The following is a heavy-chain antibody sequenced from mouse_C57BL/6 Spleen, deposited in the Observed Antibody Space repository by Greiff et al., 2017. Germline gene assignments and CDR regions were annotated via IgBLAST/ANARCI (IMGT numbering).Heavy chain of an antibody. D-gene: IGHD3-2*02. Sequence: QVQLKQSGAELVRPGTSVKMSCKASGYTFTNYWIGWAKQRPGHGLEWIGDIYPGGGYTNYTEKFKGKATLTADKSSSTAYMQFSSLTSEDSAIYYCAREDSSGYDYWGQGTTLTVSS. J-gene: IGHJ2*01. V-gene: IGHV1-63*01. CDR3: AREDSSGYDY. CDR2: IYPGGGYT. CDR1: GYTFTNYW.